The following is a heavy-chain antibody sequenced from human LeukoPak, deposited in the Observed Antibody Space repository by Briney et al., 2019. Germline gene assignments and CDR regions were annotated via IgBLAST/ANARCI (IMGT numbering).Heavy chain of an antibody. J-gene: IGHJ4*02. D-gene: IGHD6-19*01. Sequence: GRSLRLSCAASGFTFSSYPMDWVRQAPGKGLEWVAVISNDGSNKYYADSVKGRFTISRDNSKNTLYLQMDSLRAEDTAVYYCARETGSGWYYFDCWGQGTLVTVSS. CDR3: ARETGSGWYYFDC. CDR1: GFTFSSYP. CDR2: ISNDGSNK. V-gene: IGHV3-30-3*01.